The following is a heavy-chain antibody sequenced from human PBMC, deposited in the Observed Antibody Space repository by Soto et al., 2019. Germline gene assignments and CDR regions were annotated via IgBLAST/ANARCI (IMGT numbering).Heavy chain of an antibody. D-gene: IGHD3-3*02. Sequence: QVQLVQSGAEVKQPGSSVKVSCKASGGVFSNYALTWVRQAPGQGPEWVGGLVPVFGTPHYAPKFQGRVTVSAYESNRTGDLALSALTSAFTFVYYCPRLPENFSTGFYFRPWGRGSLV. J-gene: IGHJ5*02. V-gene: IGHV1-69*01. CDR3: PRLPENFSTGFYFRP. CDR1: GGVFSNYA. CDR2: LVPVFGTP.